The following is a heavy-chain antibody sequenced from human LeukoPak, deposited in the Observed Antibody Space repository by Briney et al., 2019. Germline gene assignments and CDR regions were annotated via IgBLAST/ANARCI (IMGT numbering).Heavy chain of an antibody. D-gene: IGHD5-18*01. CDR3: TRTPRGYSYDY. J-gene: IGHJ4*02. Sequence: SGPTLVNPTQTLTLTCTFSGFSLSTSGVGVGWVRQPPGKALEWLALIYWNDDKRYSPSLKTRLTISKDTSKNQVVLTMTNMDPVVTATYYCTRTPRGYSYDYWGQGTLVTVSS. V-gene: IGHV2-5*01. CDR1: GFSLSTSGVG. CDR2: IYWNDDK.